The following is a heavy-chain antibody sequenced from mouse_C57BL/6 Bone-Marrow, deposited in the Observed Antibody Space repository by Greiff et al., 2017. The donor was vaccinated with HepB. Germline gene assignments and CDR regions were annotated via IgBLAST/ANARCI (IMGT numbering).Heavy chain of an antibody. Sequence: QVQLQQSGPELVKPGASVKISCKASGYAFSSSWMNWVKQRPGKGLEWIGRIYPGDGDTNYNGKFKGKATLTADKSSSTAYMQLSSLTSEDSAVYVCARSPHRKTAQDGFAYWGQGTLVTVSA. CDR1: GYAFSSSW. V-gene: IGHV1-82*01. CDR3: ARSPHRKTAQDGFAY. J-gene: IGHJ3*01. D-gene: IGHD3-2*02. CDR2: IYPGDGDT.